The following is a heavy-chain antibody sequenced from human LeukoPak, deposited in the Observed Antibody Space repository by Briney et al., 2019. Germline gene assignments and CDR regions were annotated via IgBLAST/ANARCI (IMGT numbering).Heavy chain of an antibody. CDR3: ATPYSSGWYYFDY. V-gene: IGHV1-24*01. CDR2: FHPEDGET. J-gene: IGHJ4*02. Sequence: ASVKLSCKVSGYTLTELSMHWVRQAPGKGLEWMGGFHPEDGETIYAQKFQGRVTMTEDTSTDTAYMELSSLRSEDTAVYYCATPYSSGWYYFDYWGQGTLVTVSS. CDR1: GYTLTELS. D-gene: IGHD6-19*01.